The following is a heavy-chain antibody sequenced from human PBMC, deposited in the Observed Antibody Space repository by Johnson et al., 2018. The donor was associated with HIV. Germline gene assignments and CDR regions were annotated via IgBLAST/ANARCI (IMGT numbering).Heavy chain of an antibody. D-gene: IGHD5-24*01. V-gene: IGHV3-30*03. J-gene: IGHJ3*02. CDR1: GFTFSSYG. Sequence: QMQLVESGGGVVRPGGSLRLSCAASGFTFSSYGMHWVRQAPGKGLEWVALVSYDGSNRYYADSVKGRVTISRDNSKNTLYLQMNSLRAEDTAVYYCARGRERGMFDIWGQGTMVTVSS. CDR2: VSYDGSNR. CDR3: ARGRERGMFDI.